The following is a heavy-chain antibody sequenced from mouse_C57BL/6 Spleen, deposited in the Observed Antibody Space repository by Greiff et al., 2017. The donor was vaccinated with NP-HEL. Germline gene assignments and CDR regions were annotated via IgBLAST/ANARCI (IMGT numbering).Heavy chain of an antibody. CDR2: INPNNGGT. V-gene: IGHV1-18*01. D-gene: IGHD1-1*01. CDR3: ARAPYYGSSLNWYFDV. J-gene: IGHJ1*03. CDR1: GYTFTDYN. Sequence: VQLQQSGPELVKPGASVKIPCKASGYTFTDYNMDWVKQSHGKSLEWIGDINPNNGGTIYNQKFKGKATLTVDKSSSTAYMELRSLTSEDTAVYYCARAPYYGSSLNWYFDVWGTGTTVTVSS.